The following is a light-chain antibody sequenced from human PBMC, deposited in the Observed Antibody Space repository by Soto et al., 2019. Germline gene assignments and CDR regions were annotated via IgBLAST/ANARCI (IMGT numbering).Light chain of an antibody. CDR2: GAS. Sequence: EIVLTQSPATLSLSPGERATLSCRASQSVSSSYLAWYQQKPGQAPRLLIYGASSRATGIPDRFSGSGSGTDFTLTISRLEPEDFAVYYCQHPITFGQGTRLEIK. CDR1: QSVSSSY. J-gene: IGKJ5*01. CDR3: QHPIT. V-gene: IGKV3D-20*02.